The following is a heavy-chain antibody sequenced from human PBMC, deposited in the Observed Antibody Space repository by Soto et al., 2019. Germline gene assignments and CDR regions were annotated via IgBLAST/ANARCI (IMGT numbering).Heavy chain of an antibody. CDR2: IYYSGST. J-gene: IGHJ4*02. Sequence: PSETLSLTCTVSGGSISSYYWSWIRQPPGKGLEWIGYIYYSGSTNYNPSLKSRVTISVDTSKNQFSLKLSSVTAADTAVYYCARSEDFDWLLSFDYWGQGTLVTVSS. CDR1: GGSISSYY. V-gene: IGHV4-59*01. D-gene: IGHD3-9*01. CDR3: ARSEDFDWLLSFDY.